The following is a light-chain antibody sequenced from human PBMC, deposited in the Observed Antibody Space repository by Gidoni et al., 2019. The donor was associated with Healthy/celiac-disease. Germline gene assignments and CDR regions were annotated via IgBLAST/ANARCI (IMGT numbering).Light chain of an antibody. Sequence: DIVMTQSPLSLPVTPGEPASIPRRSSQSLLHSNGYNYLDWYLQKQGQSPHLLIYLGSTRASGVPDRFSGSGSGTDFTLKISRVEAEDVGVYYCMQTLQTLWTFGQGTKVEIK. J-gene: IGKJ1*01. CDR1: QSLLHSNGYNY. CDR3: MQTLQTLWT. V-gene: IGKV2-28*01. CDR2: LGS.